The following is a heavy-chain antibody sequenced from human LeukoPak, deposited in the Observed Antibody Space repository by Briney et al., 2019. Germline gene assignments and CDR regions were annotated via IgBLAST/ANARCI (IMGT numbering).Heavy chain of an antibody. Sequence: SGGSLRLSCAASGFTFSSYAMHWVRQAPGKGLEWVAVISYDESNKYYADSVKGRFTISRDNSKNTLYLQMNSLRAEDTAVYYCAKGYSYGYGGIDYWGQGTLVTVSS. D-gene: IGHD5-18*01. CDR2: ISYDESNK. V-gene: IGHV3-30*04. CDR1: GFTFSSYA. J-gene: IGHJ4*02. CDR3: AKGYSYGYGGIDY.